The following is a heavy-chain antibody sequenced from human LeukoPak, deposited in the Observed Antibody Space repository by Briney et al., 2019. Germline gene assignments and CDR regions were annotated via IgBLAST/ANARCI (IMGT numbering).Heavy chain of an antibody. CDR2: IYPGDFDT. D-gene: IGHD2-2*01. CDR3: ARRTHHDAFDI. Sequence: GESLKISCKTSGYRFTSYWIGWVRQMPGKGLEWMGIIYPGDFDTRYTPSSQGQVTISADKSISTAYLQWGSLKASDTAMYYCARRTHHDAFDIWGQGTMVTVSS. CDR1: GYRFTSYW. V-gene: IGHV5-51*01. J-gene: IGHJ3*02.